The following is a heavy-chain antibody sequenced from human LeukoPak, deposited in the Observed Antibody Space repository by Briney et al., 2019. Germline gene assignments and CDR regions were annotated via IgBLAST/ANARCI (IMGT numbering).Heavy chain of an antibody. D-gene: IGHD2-8*02. Sequence: SETLSFTCTVSGGTISSHYWSWIRQPPGKGLEWIGYIYYSGSTNYNPCLKSRVTISVDTSKNQFSLKLSSVTAADTAVYYCARVLTPLVGYYYYMDVWGKGTTVTVSS. CDR2: IYYSGST. CDR1: GGTISSHY. CDR3: ARVLTPLVGYYYYMDV. V-gene: IGHV4-59*11. J-gene: IGHJ6*03.